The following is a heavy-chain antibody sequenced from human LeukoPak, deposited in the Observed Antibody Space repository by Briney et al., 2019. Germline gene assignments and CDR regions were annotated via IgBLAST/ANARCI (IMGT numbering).Heavy chain of an antibody. CDR1: GGTFSSYA. Sequence: SVKVSCKASGGTFSSYAIRWVREAPGQGLEGMGGIIPIFGTAIYAQKFQGRVTITTDESTSTAYMELSRLRSEDTDVYYCARDLTPYPASSTSYMDVWGKGTTVTVSS. D-gene: IGHD2-2*01. J-gene: IGHJ6*03. V-gene: IGHV1-69*05. CDR2: IIPIFGTA. CDR3: ARDLTPYPASSTSYMDV.